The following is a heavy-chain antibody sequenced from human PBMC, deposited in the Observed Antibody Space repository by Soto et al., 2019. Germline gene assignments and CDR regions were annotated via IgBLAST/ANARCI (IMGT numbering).Heavy chain of an antibody. Sequence: PXDSLTISGKGSDYTFTHYWLGLVRQMPGRALDCMGIIYPFDSDTRYNPSFEGQVTISADKSINTAYLHWSTLKAADTALYFCARLSTSPSKDLSFSFFSLDVCGLGTTVTVSS. CDR3: ARLSTSPSKDLSFSFFSLDV. D-gene: IGHD2-15*01. V-gene: IGHV5-51*01. J-gene: IGHJ6*02. CDR2: IYPFDSDT. CDR1: DYTFTHYW.